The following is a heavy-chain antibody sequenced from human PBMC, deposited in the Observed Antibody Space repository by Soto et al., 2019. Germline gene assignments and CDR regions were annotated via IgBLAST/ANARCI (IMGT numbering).Heavy chain of an antibody. CDR1: GYTFTSYG. V-gene: IGHV1-18*01. CDR2: ISAYNGNT. J-gene: IGHJ6*02. D-gene: IGHD3-10*01. CDR3: ARSTSYGAGSHRVYYYYGMDV. Sequence: GASVKVSCKASGYTFTSYGISWVRQAPGQGLEWMGWISAYNGNTNYAQKFQGRVTITADESTSTAYMELSSLRSEDTAVYYCARSTSYGAGSHRVYYYYGMDVWGQGTTVTVSS.